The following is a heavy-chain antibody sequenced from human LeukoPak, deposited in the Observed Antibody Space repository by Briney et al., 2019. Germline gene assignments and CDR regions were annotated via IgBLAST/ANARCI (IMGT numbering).Heavy chain of an antibody. CDR2: TFYRSKWYN. Sequence: SQTLSLTCALSGDSVSSTTAAWNWIRQSPSRGLEWLGRTFYRSKWYNDYAVSVKSRITINPDTSKNQFSLQLNSVTPEDTAVYFCARDGWPAFDYWGQGTLVTVSS. CDR3: ARDGWPAFDY. V-gene: IGHV6-1*01. CDR1: GDSVSSTTAA. D-gene: IGHD2-15*01. J-gene: IGHJ4*02.